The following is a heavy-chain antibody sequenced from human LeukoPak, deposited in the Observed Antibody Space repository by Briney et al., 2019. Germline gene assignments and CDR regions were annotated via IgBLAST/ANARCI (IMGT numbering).Heavy chain of an antibody. CDR1: GFTFGDYA. Sequence: GGSLRLSCTASGFTFGDYAMSWFRQAPGKGLEWVGFIRSKAYGGTTEYAASVKGRFTISRDDSKSIAYLQMNSLKTGDTAVYYCTRDPGDYYYYYGMDVWGQGTTVTVSS. V-gene: IGHV3-49*03. D-gene: IGHD4-17*01. CDR3: TRDPGDYYYYYGMDV. CDR2: IRSKAYGGTT. J-gene: IGHJ6*02.